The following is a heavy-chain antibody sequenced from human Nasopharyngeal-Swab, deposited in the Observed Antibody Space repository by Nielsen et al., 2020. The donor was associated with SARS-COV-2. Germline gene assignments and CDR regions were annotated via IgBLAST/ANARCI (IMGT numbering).Heavy chain of an antibody. CDR3: ARLGSSSSGDV. D-gene: IGHD6-6*01. J-gene: IGHJ6*02. CDR2: IYPGDSDT. V-gene: IGHV5-51*01. CDR1: GYSFTSYW. Sequence: GGSLRLSCKGSGYSFTSYWIGWVRQMPGKGLEWMGIIYPGDSDTRYSPSFQGQVTISADKSISTAYLQWSNLKASDTAMYYCARLGSSSSGDVWGQGTTVTVSS.